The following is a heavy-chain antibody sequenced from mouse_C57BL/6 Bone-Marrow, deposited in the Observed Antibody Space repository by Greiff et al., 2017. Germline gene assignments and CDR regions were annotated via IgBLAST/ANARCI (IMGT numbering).Heavy chain of an antibody. CDR1: GYTFTTYP. Sequence: QVQLQQSGAELVKPGASVKMSCKASGYTFTTYPIEWMKQNHGKSLEWIGNFHPYNDDTKYNEKFKGKATLTVEKSSRTVYWELSRLPSDDSAVYYCARGGNYGGYYFDYWGQGTTLTVSS. J-gene: IGHJ2*01. D-gene: IGHD2-1*01. CDR2: FHPYNDDT. V-gene: IGHV1-47*01. CDR3: ARGGNYGGYYFDY.